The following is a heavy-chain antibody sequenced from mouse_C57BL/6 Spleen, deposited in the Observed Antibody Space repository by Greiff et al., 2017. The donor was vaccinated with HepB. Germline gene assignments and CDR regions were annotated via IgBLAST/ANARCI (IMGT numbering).Heavy chain of an antibody. D-gene: IGHD3-2*02. CDR3: ARSLDSSGYGYFDY. V-gene: IGHV1-18*01. CDR2: INPNNGGT. Sequence: VQLQQSGPELVKPGASVKIPCKASGYTFTDYNMDWVKQSHGKSLEWIGDINPNNGGTIYNQKFKGKATLTVDKSSSTAYMELRSLTSEDTAVYYCARSLDSSGYGYFDYWGQGTTLTVSS. CDR1: GYTFTDYN. J-gene: IGHJ2*01.